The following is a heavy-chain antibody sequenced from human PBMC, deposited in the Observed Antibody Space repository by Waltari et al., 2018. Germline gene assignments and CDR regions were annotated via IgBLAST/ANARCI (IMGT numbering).Heavy chain of an antibody. Sequence: EVQLVESGGGLAQPGGSLRLSCAASGLRFSNDWMTWVRQASGKGPEWVANIKQDGSEKYYMDSVKGRFTISRDNAKNSLYLQMNNLRVEDTAVYYCTRGGRDSSWYWRDWGQGTLVTVSS. CDR2: IKQDGSEK. V-gene: IGHV3-7*01. J-gene: IGHJ4*02. CDR3: TRGGRDSSWYWRD. CDR1: GLRFSNDW. D-gene: IGHD6-13*01.